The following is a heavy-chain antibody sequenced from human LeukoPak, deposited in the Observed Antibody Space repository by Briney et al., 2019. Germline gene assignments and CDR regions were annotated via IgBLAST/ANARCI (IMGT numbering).Heavy chain of an antibody. CDR3: AKDPPVDTAMETGDY. CDR1: GFTFDDYA. J-gene: IGHJ4*02. D-gene: IGHD5-18*01. V-gene: IGHV3-9*01. Sequence: PGGSLRLSCAASGFTFDDYAMHWVRQAPGKGLEWVSGISWNSGSIGYADSVKGRFTISRDNAKNSLYLQMNGLRAEDTALYYCAKDPPVDTAMETGDYWGQGTLVTVSS. CDR2: ISWNSGSI.